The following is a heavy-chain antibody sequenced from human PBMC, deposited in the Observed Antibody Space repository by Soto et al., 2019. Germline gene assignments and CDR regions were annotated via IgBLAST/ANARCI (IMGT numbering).Heavy chain of an antibody. D-gene: IGHD3-3*01. J-gene: IGHJ4*02. Sequence: GGSLRLSCAASGFTVSSNYMSWVRQAPGKGLEWVSVIYSGGSTYYADSVKGRFTISRDNSKNTLYLQMNSLRAEDTAVYYCARLRFLEWLSTGYFDYWGQGTLVTVSS. CDR1: GFTVSSNY. CDR2: IYSGGST. CDR3: ARLRFLEWLSTGYFDY. V-gene: IGHV3-53*01.